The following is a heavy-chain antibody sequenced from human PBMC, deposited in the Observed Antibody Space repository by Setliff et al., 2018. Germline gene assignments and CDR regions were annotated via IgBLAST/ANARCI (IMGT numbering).Heavy chain of an antibody. CDR3: ARAGKYFDDTSGYYYDRDYHFYMDV. Sequence: GASVKVSCKASGYTLTNYYMHWVRQAPGQGPEWMGWISTYNGKTKYAEKVQGRVTMSTDTSTSTAYMELRSLRSDDTAVYFCARAGKYFDDTSGYYYDRDYHFYMDVWGKGTTVTVSS. D-gene: IGHD3-22*01. CDR1: GYTLTNYY. J-gene: IGHJ6*03. CDR2: ISTYNGKT. V-gene: IGHV1-18*04.